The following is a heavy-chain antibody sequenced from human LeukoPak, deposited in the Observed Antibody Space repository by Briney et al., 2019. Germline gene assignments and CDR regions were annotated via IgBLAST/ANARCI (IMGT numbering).Heavy chain of an antibody. CDR3: ARGDSGSPRRNLNWFDP. Sequence: SETLSLTCTVSGGSISSYYWSWIRQPPGKGLEWIGYIYYSGSTNYNPSLKSRVTISVDTSKNQFSLKLSSVTAADTAVYYCARGDSGSPRRNLNWFDPWGQGTLVTVSS. J-gene: IGHJ5*02. CDR1: GGSISSYY. CDR2: IYYSGST. D-gene: IGHD1-26*01. V-gene: IGHV4-59*01.